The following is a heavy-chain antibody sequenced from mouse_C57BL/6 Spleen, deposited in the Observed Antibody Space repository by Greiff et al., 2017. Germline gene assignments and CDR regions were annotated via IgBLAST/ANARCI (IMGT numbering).Heavy chain of an antibody. CDR1: GFSLTSYG. D-gene: IGHD2-3*01. J-gene: IGHJ4*01. Sequence: QVHVKQSGPGLVQPSQSLSITCTVSGFSLTSYGVHWVRQSPGKGLEWLGVIWSGGSTDYNAAFISRLSISKDNSKSQVFFKMNSLQADDTAIYYCARKGRRWLLSAMDYWGQGTSVTVSS. CDR3: ARKGRRWLLSAMDY. CDR2: IWSGGST. V-gene: IGHV2-2*01.